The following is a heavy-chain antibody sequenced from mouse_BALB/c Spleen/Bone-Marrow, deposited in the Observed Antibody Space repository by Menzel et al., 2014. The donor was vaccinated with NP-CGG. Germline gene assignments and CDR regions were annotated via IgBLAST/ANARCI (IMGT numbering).Heavy chain of an antibody. CDR1: GFTFSSFG. V-gene: IGHV5-17*02. Sequence: EAKLEESGGGLVQPGGSRKLSCAASGFTFSSFGMHWVRQAPEKGLEWVAYISSGSSTIYYADTVKGRFTISRDNPKNTLFLQMTSLRSEDTAMYYCARYGNYFYAMVYWGQGTSVTVSS. CDR3: ARYGNYFYAMVY. J-gene: IGHJ4*01. D-gene: IGHD2-1*01. CDR2: ISSGSSTI.